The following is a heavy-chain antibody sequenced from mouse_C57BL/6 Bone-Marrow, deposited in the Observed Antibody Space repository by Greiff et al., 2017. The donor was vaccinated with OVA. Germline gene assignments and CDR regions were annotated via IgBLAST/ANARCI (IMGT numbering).Heavy chain of an antibody. J-gene: IGHJ4*01. CDR3: TRLYYGSSSYYAMDY. CDR2: IYPGDGDT. V-gene: IGHV1-82*01. Sequence: QVHVKQSGPELVKPGASVKISCKASGYAFSSSWMNWVKQRPGKGLEWIGRIYPGDGDTNYNGKFKGKATLTADKSSSTAYMQLSSLTSEDSAVYFCTRLYYGSSSYYAMDYWGQGTSVTVSS. CDR1: GYAFSSSW. D-gene: IGHD1-1*01.